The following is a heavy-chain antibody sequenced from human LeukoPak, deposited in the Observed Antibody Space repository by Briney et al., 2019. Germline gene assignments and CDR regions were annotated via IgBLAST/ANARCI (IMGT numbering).Heavy chain of an antibody. CDR3: TRDFGKFCSGGSCYRYGRFDP. CDR2: INTNTGNP. Sequence: ASVKVSCKTSGYTFTSYAINWVRQAPGQGLEWMGWINTNTGNPTYAQGFTRRFVFSLDTSVSTAFLHINSLKAGDTAVYFCTRDFGKFCSGGSCYRYGRFDPWGQGTLVTVSS. J-gene: IGHJ5*02. CDR1: GYTFTSYA. V-gene: IGHV7-4-1*02. D-gene: IGHD2-15*01.